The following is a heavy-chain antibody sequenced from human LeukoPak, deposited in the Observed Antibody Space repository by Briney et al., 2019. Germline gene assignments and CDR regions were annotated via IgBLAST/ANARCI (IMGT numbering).Heavy chain of an antibody. D-gene: IGHD6-19*01. CDR1: GGSISSGGYY. J-gene: IGHJ3*02. Sequence: ASETLSLTCTASGGSISSGGYYWSWIRQHPGKGLEWIGYIYYSGSTYYNPSLKSRVTIFVDTSKNQFSLNLSPVTAADTAVYYCARSVAVAGPENAFDIWGQGTMVTVSS. CDR3: ARSVAVAGPENAFDI. V-gene: IGHV4-31*03. CDR2: IYYSGST.